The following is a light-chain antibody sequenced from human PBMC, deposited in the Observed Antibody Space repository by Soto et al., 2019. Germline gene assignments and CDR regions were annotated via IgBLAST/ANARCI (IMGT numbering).Light chain of an antibody. CDR3: QQYNSYSGT. Sequence: DIQMTQSPSTLSASVGDIVTVTCRASQRISNWLAWYQQKPGKAPKLLIYKASSLESGVPSRFSGSGSGTEFTLTISSLQPDDFATYYCQQYNSYSGTFGQGTKVEIK. J-gene: IGKJ1*01. CDR1: QRISNW. CDR2: KAS. V-gene: IGKV1-5*03.